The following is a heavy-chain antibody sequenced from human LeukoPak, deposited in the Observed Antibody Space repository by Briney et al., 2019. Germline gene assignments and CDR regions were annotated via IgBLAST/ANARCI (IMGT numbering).Heavy chain of an antibody. CDR1: GFTFSSYA. CDR3: AREYYDFWSGSAFDI. J-gene: IGHJ3*02. V-gene: IGHV3-23*01. Sequence: PGGSLRLSCAASGFTFSSYAMSWVRQAPGKGLEWVSVISGSGGSTYYADSVKGRFTISRHNSKNTLYLQMNSLRAEDTAVYYCAREYYDFWSGSAFDIWGQGTMVTVSS. D-gene: IGHD3-3*01. CDR2: ISGSGGST.